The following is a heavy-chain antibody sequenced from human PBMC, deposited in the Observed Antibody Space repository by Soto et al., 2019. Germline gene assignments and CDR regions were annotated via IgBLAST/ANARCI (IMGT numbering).Heavy chain of an antibody. CDR1: GGSFTSNNW. CDR3: ASRDPGTSVDY. J-gene: IGHJ4*02. Sequence: SETVSLTCAVSGGSFTSNNWWTWVRQPPGQGLEWIGEIYRTGSTNYNPSLKSRVTISLDKSESQFSLKVTTLTAADTAVYYCASRDPGTSVDYWGQGTLVTVSS. D-gene: IGHD1-7*01. V-gene: IGHV4-4*02. CDR2: IYRTGST.